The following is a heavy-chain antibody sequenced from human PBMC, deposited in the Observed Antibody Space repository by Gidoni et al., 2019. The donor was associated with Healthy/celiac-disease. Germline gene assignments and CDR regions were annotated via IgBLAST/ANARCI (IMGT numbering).Heavy chain of an antibody. CDR2: ISAYNGNT. CDR1: GYTFTRYS. Sequence: QVPLVQSGAEVKKPGASVKVSCKASGYTFTRYSISWVRQAPGQGLEWMGWISAYNGNTNYAQKLQGRVTMTTDTSTSTAYMELRSLRSDDTAVYYCARDGNRITIFGVATPAYWGQGTLVTVSS. J-gene: IGHJ4*02. D-gene: IGHD3-3*01. V-gene: IGHV1-18*01. CDR3: ARDGNRITIFGVATPAY.